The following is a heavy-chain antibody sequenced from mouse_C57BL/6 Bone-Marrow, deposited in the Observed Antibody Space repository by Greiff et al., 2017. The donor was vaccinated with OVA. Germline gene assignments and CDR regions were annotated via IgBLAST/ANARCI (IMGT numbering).Heavy chain of an antibody. CDR2: ISDGGSYT. CDR1: GFTFSSYA. J-gene: IGHJ1*03. Sequence: EVQLVESGGGLVKPGGSLKLSCAASGFTFSSYAMSWVRQTPEKRLEWVATISDGGSYTYYPDNVKGRFTISRDNAKNNLYLQMSHLKSEDTAMYYCARDVVAPYWYFDVWGTGTTVTVSS. D-gene: IGHD1-1*01. V-gene: IGHV5-4*01. CDR3: ARDVVAPYWYFDV.